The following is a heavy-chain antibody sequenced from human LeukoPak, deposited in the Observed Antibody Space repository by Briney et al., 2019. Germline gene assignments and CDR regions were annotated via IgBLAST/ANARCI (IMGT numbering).Heavy chain of an antibody. V-gene: IGHV5-10-1*01. J-gene: IGHJ4*02. CDR3: ARRGRSSSNFDF. CDR1: GYSFSNYW. CDR2: IDPSDSYT. D-gene: IGHD6-6*01. Sequence: GESLKISCKGSGYSFSNYWISWVRQMPGKGLEWMGRIDPSDSYTNYSPSFQGHVTISADKSISTAYLQWNSLKASDTAIYYCARRGRSSSNFDFWGQGTLVTVSS.